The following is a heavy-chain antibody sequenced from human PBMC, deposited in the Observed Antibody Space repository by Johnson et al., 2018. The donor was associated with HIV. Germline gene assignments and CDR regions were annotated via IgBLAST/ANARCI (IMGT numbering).Heavy chain of an antibody. V-gene: IGHV3-53*01. Sequence: VQLVESGGGVVQPGGSLRLSCAASGFTVSSTYMSWVRQAPGKGLEWLSVLYSDGRTYYADSVTGRFTPSRDGSKNTLFLQMNSLRAEDTAVYYCARRCSSSSCSHGAFDIWGQGTVVTVSS. D-gene: IGHD2-2*01. CDR3: ARRCSSSSCSHGAFDI. CDR1: GFTVSSTY. CDR2: LYSDGRT. J-gene: IGHJ3*02.